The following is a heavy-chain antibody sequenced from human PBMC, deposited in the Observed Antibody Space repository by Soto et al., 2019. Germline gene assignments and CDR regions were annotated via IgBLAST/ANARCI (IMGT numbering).Heavy chain of an antibody. CDR1: GFTFSSYG. CDR3: AKDLSYDFWSGYSIEAPFDY. J-gene: IGHJ4*02. Sequence: PGGSLRLSCAASGFTFSSYGMHWVRQAPGKGLEWVAVISYDGSNKYYADSVKGRFTISRDNSKNTLYLQMNSLRAEDTAVYYCAKDLSYDFWSGYSIEAPFDYWGQGTLVTVSS. V-gene: IGHV3-30*18. CDR2: ISYDGSNK. D-gene: IGHD3-3*01.